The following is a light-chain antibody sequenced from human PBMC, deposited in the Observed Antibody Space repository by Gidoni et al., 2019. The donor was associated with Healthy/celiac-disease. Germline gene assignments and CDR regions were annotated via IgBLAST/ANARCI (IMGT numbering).Light chain of an antibody. CDR3: QQYKSYPMYT. J-gene: IGKJ2*01. CDR1: QSISSW. V-gene: IGKV1-5*03. CDR2: KAF. Sequence: DIQMTQSPSTLSASVGDRVTITCRASQSISSWLAWYKQKPGKAPKLLIYKAFSLESGVPSRFSGSGSGTEFTLTISSLQPDDFATYYCQQYKSYPMYTVXQXTKLEIK.